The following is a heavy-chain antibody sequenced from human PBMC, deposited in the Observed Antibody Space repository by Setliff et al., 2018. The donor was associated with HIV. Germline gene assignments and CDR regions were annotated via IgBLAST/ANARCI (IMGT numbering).Heavy chain of an antibody. V-gene: IGHV1-18*01. CDR2: ISAYNGNT. D-gene: IGHD2-2*01. CDR3: ARRVHLTVPAHYYYYYMDV. J-gene: IGHJ6*03. CDR1: GGTFSSYG. Sequence: RASVKVSCKASGGTFSSYGISWVRQAPGQGLEWMGWISAYNGNTNYAQKLQGRVTMTTDTSTSTAYMELRSLRSDDTAVYYCARRVHLTVPAHYYYYYMDVWGKGTTVTVSS.